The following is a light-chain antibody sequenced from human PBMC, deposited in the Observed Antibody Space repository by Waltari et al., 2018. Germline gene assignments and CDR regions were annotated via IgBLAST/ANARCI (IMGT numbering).Light chain of an antibody. J-gene: IGLJ3*02. Sequence: QSALTQPASVSGSPGQSITISCIGTSSDIGGYNYVSWYQKHPGKAPKVMIYDVTKRPSGVSNRFSGSKSGSTASLTISGLQAEDEADYYCSSYTSSNTWVFGGGTKLTVL. V-gene: IGLV2-14*01. CDR2: DVT. CDR1: SSDIGGYNY. CDR3: SSYTSSNTWV.